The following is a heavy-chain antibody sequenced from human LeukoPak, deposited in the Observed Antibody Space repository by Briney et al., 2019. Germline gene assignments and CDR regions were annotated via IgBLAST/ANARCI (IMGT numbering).Heavy chain of an antibody. CDR3: ARGLRYNWNDAGYYYYYMDV. J-gene: IGHJ6*03. CDR1: GYTFTSYD. Sequence: ASVKVSCKASGYTFTSYDINWVRQATGQGLEWMGWMNPNSGNTGYAQKFQGRVTITRNTSISTAYMELSSLRSEDTAVYYCARGLRYNWNDAGYYYYYMDVWGKGTTVTVSS. CDR2: MNPNSGNT. V-gene: IGHV1-8*03. D-gene: IGHD1-1*01.